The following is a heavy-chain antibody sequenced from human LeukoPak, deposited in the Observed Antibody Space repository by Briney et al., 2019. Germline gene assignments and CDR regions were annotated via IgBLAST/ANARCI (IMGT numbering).Heavy chain of an antibody. CDR2: FDPEDGET. CDR1: GYTFTSYG. CDR3: ATRRDTYSGSSWYSYFDY. V-gene: IGHV1-24*01. J-gene: IGHJ4*02. Sequence: ASVKVSCKASGYTFTSYGISWVRQAPGKGLEWMGGFDPEDGETIYAQKFQGRVTMTEDTSTDTAYMELSSLRSEDTAVYYCATRRDTYSGSSWYSYFDYWGQGTLVTVSS. D-gene: IGHD6-13*01.